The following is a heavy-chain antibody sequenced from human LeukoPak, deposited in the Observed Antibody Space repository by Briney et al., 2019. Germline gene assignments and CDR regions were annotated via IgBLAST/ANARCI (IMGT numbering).Heavy chain of an antibody. V-gene: IGHV1-69*13. CDR3: ARTRSGCSTTNCYPYDMDV. D-gene: IGHD2-2*01. J-gene: IGHJ6*02. Sequence: VASAKVSCKASRYTFTGYYMHWVRQDPGAGLEWMGGVIAIFGTTSYAQKYQRRDTISADESTTTAYIELSSLRSEGTAVYYCARTRSGCSTTNCYPYDMDVWGQGTTVTVSS. CDR1: RYTFTGYY. CDR2: VIAIFGTT.